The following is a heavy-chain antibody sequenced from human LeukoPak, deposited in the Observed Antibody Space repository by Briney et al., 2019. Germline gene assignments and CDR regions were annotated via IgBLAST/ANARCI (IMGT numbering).Heavy chain of an antibody. CDR1: GYTLTELS. D-gene: IGHD3-16*02. J-gene: IGHJ4*02. CDR2: FDAEDGET. V-gene: IGHV1-24*01. Sequence: ASVKVSCKVSGYTLTELSMHWVRQAPGKGLEWMGGFDAEDGETIYAQKFQGRVTMTEDTSTDTAYMELSSLRSEDTAVYYCATQIWGSYLKAPGFDYWGQGTLVTVSS. CDR3: ATQIWGSYLKAPGFDY.